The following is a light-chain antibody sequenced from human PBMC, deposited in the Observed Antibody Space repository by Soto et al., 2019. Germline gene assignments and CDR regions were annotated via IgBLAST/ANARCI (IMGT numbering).Light chain of an antibody. V-gene: IGKV3-15*01. CDR3: QHYNSYSEA. CDR1: QSLNRD. J-gene: IGKJ1*01. CDR2: GAS. Sequence: IVMTQSPATLSMSPGERATLSCRASQSLNRDLAWYQQKPGQSPRLLIFGASIRATGIPARFSGSGSGTEFTLTIGSLQSEDCALYYCQHYNSYSEAFGQGTKVELK.